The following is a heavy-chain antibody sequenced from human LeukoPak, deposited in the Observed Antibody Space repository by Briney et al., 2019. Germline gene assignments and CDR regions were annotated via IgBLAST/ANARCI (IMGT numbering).Heavy chain of an antibody. J-gene: IGHJ1*01. CDR1: GGSISSGGYY. D-gene: IGHD2-2*01. V-gene: IGHV4-31*03. CDR2: IYYSGST. Sequence: PSQTLSLTCTVSGGSISSGGYYWSWIRQHPGKGLEWIGYIYYSGSTYYNPSLKSRVTISVDTSKNQFSLKLSSVTAADTAVYYCARRRRGAAAIRRATYFQHWGQGTLVTVSS. CDR3: ARRRRGAAAIRRATYFQH.